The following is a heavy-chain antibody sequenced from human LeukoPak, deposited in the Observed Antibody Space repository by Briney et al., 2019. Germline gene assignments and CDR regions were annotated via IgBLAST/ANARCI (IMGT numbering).Heavy chain of an antibody. D-gene: IGHD5-12*01. V-gene: IGHV3-30-3*01. CDR2: ISYDGSNK. CDR1: GFTFSSYA. Sequence: GGSLRLSCAASGFTFSSYAMHWVRQAPGKGLEWVAVISYDGSNKYYADSVKGRFTISRDNSKNTLYLQMNSLRAEDTAVYYCARGGHIVATILHAGSQDYWGQGTLVTVSS. J-gene: IGHJ4*02. CDR3: ARGGHIVATILHAGSQDY.